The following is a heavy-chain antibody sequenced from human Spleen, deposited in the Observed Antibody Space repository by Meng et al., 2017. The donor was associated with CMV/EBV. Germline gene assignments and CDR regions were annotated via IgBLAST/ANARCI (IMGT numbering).Heavy chain of an antibody. J-gene: IGHJ4*02. V-gene: IGHV3-33*01. D-gene: IGHD3-16*01. Sequence: LSGGGRHWVRQAQGKGLEWVAVIWYDGNDKYYADSVRGRFTISRDNSKNKVYLQMDSLRAEDTAIYYCARGRARFTSAIIVSTPHDYWGQGTLVTVSS. CDR1: LSGGG. CDR3: ARGRARFTSAIIVSTPHDY. CDR2: IWYDGNDK.